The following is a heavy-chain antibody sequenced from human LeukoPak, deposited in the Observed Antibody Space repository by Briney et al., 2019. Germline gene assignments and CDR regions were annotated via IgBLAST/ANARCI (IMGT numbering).Heavy chain of an antibody. Sequence: PGGSLRLSCAASGFTFSSYSINWVRQSPGKGLEWVSSIDSSSSYIYYADSVTGRFTISRDNAKNSLFLQMNSLRVEDTAVYYCARPGITATMGYGAFDIWGQGTRVTVSS. J-gene: IGHJ3*02. D-gene: IGHD1-7*01. V-gene: IGHV3-21*01. CDR1: GFTFSSYS. CDR2: IDSSSSYI. CDR3: ARPGITATMGYGAFDI.